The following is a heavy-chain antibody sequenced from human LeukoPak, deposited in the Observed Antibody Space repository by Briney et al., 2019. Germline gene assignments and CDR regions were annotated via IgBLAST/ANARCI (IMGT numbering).Heavy chain of an antibody. CDR2: ISHDGSNK. CDR1: GFTFSNYG. D-gene: IGHD4-17*01. J-gene: IGHJ4*02. Sequence: GGSLRLSCAAFGFTFSNYGMHWVRQAPGKGLEWVAVISHDGSNKYYADSVKGRFTISRDNSKNTLYLQMNSLRAEDTAVYYCAKDRLPDYGDYVQPVDYWGQGTLVTVSS. CDR3: AKDRLPDYGDYVQPVDY. V-gene: IGHV3-30*18.